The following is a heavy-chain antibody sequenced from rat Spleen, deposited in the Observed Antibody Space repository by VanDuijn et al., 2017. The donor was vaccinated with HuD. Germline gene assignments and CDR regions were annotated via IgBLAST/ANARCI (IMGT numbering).Heavy chain of an antibody. D-gene: IGHD1-12*02. Sequence: EVQLVKSGGGLVQPGRSMKLSCAASGFTFSNYYMAWVRQAPTKGLEWVASISTGGGNAYYRDSVKGRFTISSDNAKSTLYLQMDSLRSEDTATYYCARQNDGSYYWFAYWGQGTLVTVAS. CDR3: ARQNDGSYYWFAY. J-gene: IGHJ3*01. CDR2: ISTGGGNA. CDR1: GFTFSNYY. V-gene: IGHV5-25*01.